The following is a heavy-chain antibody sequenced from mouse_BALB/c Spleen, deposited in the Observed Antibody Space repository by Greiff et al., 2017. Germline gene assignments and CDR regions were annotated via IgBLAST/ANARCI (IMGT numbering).Heavy chain of an antibody. CDR1: GYTFTSYW. D-gene: IGHD2-4*01. Sequence: VQLQQSGAELARPGASVKLSCKASGYTFTSYWMQWVKQRPGQGLEWIGAIYPGDGDTRYTQKFKGKATLTADKSSSTAYMQLSSLASEDSAVYYCARLDYDVAYWGQGTTLTVSS. CDR3: ARLDYDVAY. CDR2: IYPGDGDT. V-gene: IGHV1-87*01. J-gene: IGHJ2*01.